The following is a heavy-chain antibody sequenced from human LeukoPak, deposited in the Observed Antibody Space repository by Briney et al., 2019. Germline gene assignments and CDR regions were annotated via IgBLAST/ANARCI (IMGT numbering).Heavy chain of an antibody. CDR2: ISNRGSP. V-gene: IGHV4-38-2*02. CDR1: GFSISSDDC. CDR3: VRDGGFYYTASPNSWFDP. Sequence: PSETLSLTCIVSGFSISSDDCWGWIQQPPGKGLEWIGSISNRGSPYYNPSLKSRVTMSVDTPNNHFSLRLSSVTAADTAVYYCVRDGGFYYTASPNSWFDPWGQGTLVTVSS. J-gene: IGHJ5*02. D-gene: IGHD2-15*01.